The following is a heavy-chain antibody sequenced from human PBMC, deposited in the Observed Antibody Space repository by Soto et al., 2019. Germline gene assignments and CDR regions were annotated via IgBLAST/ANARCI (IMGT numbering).Heavy chain of an antibody. CDR1: GYTFTSYY. CDR3: ARVWGDYGDLDY. Sequence: QVQLVQSGAEVKKPGASVKVSCKASGYTFTSYYMHWVRQAPGQGLEWMGIINPSGGSTSYAQKFQGTVTMTRDTSTSTVYMELSSLRSEDTAVYYCARVWGDYGDLDYWGQGTLVTVSS. V-gene: IGHV1-46*01. J-gene: IGHJ4*02. D-gene: IGHD4-17*01. CDR2: INPSGGST.